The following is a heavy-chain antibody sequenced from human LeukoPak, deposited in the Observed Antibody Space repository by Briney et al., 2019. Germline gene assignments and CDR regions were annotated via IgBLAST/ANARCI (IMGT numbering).Heavy chain of an antibody. D-gene: IGHD1-14*01. V-gene: IGHV1-18*03. CDR1: GYTFTSYG. Sequence: ASVNVSCKASGYTFTSYGISWVRQAPGQGLEWMGWISTDDGHTNFAQNLQGRITMTRDTPTSTVYMYLWSLRSDDMAVYYCARDRGDRPDTFDVWGQGTMVTVS. J-gene: IGHJ3*01. CDR3: ARDRGDRPDTFDV. CDR2: ISTDDGHT.